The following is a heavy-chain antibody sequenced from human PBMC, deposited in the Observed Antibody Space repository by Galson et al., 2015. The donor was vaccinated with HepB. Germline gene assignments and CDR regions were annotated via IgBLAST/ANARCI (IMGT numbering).Heavy chain of an antibody. J-gene: IGHJ6*02. D-gene: IGHD3-16*01. CDR1: GFTFSSYW. Sequence: SLRLSCAASGFTFSSYWMHWVRQAPGKWLEWVSCISSDGRTIMYADSVKGRFTVSRDNAKNTMYLQMNSLTAEDSAVYYCARDGGGLAVWGQGTTVTVSS. CDR2: ISSDGRTI. CDR3: ARDGGGLAV. V-gene: IGHV3-74*03.